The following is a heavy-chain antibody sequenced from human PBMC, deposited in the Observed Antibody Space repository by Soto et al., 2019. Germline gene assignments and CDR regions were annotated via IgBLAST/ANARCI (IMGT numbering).Heavy chain of an antibody. CDR3: TTDRAIMEAVIFDS. Sequence: GGSLRLSCAASGFTFSSHAMSWVRQAPGKGLELVGRIKGKTDGGTTDYTAPVKGRFTISRDDSKNTLYLQINSLETEDTAVYYCTTDRAIMEAVIFDSWGQGTLVTVSS. CDR2: IKGKTDGGTT. V-gene: IGHV3-15*01. J-gene: IGHJ4*02. CDR1: GFTFSSHA. D-gene: IGHD2-15*01.